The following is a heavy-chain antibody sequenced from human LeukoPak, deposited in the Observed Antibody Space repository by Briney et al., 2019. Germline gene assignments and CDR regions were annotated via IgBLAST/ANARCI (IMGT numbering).Heavy chain of an antibody. CDR1: GGTFSSDA. CDR2: SSPIFGTA. D-gene: IGHD3-10*01. J-gene: IGHJ6*04. Sequence: SSVNVCCKASGGTFSSDASSWVRQAPVQGLEWMGGSSPIFGTANYAQKFQGRVTITADESTSTAYMELSSLRSEDTAVYYCARGVTMVRGVISNNYYYYYGMDVWGKGTTVTVSS. CDR3: ARGVTMVRGVISNNYYYYYGMDV. V-gene: IGHV1-69*13.